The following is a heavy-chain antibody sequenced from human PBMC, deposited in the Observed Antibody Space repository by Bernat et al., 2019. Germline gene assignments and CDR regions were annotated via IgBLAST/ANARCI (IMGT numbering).Heavy chain of an antibody. V-gene: IGHV3-33*01. Sequence: QVQLVESGGGVVQPGRSRRLSCAASGFTFSSYGMHWVRQAPGKGLEWLAVIWYDGSNKYYADAVKGRFTISRDNSKNTLYLQMNSLRAEDTAVYYCARSGGPRSSTDAFDIWGQGTMVTVSA. CDR3: ARSGGPRSSTDAFDI. J-gene: IGHJ3*02. D-gene: IGHD2-15*01. CDR1: GFTFSSYG. CDR2: IWYDGSNK.